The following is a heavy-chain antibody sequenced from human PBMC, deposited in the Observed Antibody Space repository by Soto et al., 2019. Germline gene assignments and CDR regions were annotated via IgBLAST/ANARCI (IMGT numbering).Heavy chain of an antibody. CDR2: ISTYNGNT. V-gene: IGHV1-18*01. CDR1: GYTFTSYG. D-gene: IGHD2-15*01. J-gene: IGHJ6*04. Sequence: ASVKVSCKASGYTFTSYGISWVRQAPGQGLEWMGWISTYNGNTDYAQKLQGRVTMTTDTSTSTAYMELRSLRSDDSAVYYCARDTLARYCSCGSCSYSYYGVDVWGRGTTVTVSS. CDR3: ARDTLARYCSCGSCSYSYYGVDV.